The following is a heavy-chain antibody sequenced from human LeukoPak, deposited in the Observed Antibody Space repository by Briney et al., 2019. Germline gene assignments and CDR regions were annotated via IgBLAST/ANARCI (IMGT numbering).Heavy chain of an antibody. V-gene: IGHV1-69*06. CDR1: GGTFSSYA. CDR2: IIPIFGTA. J-gene: IGHJ6*03. CDR3: ARGSHESGYDLRNVYYCYYYMDV. Sequence: GASVKVSCKASGGTFSSYAISWVRQAPGQGLEWMGGIIPIFGTANYAQKFQGRVTITADKSTSTAYMELSSLRSEDTAVYYCARGSHESGYDLRNVYYCYYYMDVWGKGTTVTVSS. D-gene: IGHD5-12*01.